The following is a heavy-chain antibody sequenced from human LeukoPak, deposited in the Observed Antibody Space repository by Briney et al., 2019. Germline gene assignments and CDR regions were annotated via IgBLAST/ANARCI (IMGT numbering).Heavy chain of an antibody. CDR2: TYYRSKWYN. J-gene: IGHJ6*02. CDR1: GGSVSSNSAA. D-gene: IGHD4-11*01. CDR3: ARGHSNYYYYYYGMDV. Sequence: SQTLSLTCAISGGSVSSNSAAWNWIRQSPSRGLEWLGRTYYRSKWYNDYAVSVKSRITINPDTSKNQFSLQLNSVTPEDTAVYYCARGHSNYYYYYYGMDVWGQGTTVTVSS. V-gene: IGHV6-1*01.